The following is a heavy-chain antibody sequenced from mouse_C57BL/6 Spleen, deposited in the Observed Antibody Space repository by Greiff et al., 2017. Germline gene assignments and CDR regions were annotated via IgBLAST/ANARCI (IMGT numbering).Heavy chain of an antibody. D-gene: IGHD1-1*01. CDR3: ARDYYGSSYGSY. CDR1: GYTFTSYW. J-gene: IGHJ2*01. Sequence: QVQLKESGAELAKPGASVKLSCKASGYTFTSYWMHWVKQRPGQGLEWIGYINPSSGYTKYNQKFKDKATLTADKSSSTAYMQLSSLTYEDSAVYYCARDYYGSSYGSYWGQGTTLTASS. V-gene: IGHV1-7*01. CDR2: INPSSGYT.